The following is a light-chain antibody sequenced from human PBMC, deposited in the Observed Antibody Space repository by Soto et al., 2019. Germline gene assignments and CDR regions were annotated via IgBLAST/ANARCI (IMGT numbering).Light chain of an antibody. CDR1: QGVGGW. J-gene: IGKJ3*01. Sequence: IQMPQSPSSVSASVGDRVTMTCRASQGVGGWLAWYQQKPGKVPKLLIYATSSLHSGVPSRFSGSGSGTDFTLSISSLQPEDFATYNCQQTHSLPLSFGPGTKVDIK. CDR3: QQTHSLPLS. V-gene: IGKV1-12*01. CDR2: ATS.